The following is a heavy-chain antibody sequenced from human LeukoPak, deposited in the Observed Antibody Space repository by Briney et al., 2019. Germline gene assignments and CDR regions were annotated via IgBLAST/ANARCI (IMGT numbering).Heavy chain of an antibody. D-gene: IGHD3-10*01. CDR1: GGSISSGGYY. J-gene: IGHJ4*02. Sequence: TLSLTCTVSGGSISSGGYYWSWIRQHPGKGLEWIGYIYYSGSTYYNPSLKSRVTISVDTSKNQFSLKLSSVTAADTAVYYCATDSRALSYFDYWGQGTLVTVSS. V-gene: IGHV4-31*03. CDR3: ATDSRALSYFDY. CDR2: IYYSGST.